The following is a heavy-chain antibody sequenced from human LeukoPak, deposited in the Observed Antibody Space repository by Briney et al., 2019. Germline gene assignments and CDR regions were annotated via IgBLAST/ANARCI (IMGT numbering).Heavy chain of an antibody. CDR3: AREVLLWFGELFNWFDP. CDR1: GGSISSYY. CDR2: IYYSGST. J-gene: IGHJ5*02. D-gene: IGHD3-10*01. Sequence: SETLSLTCTVSGGSISSYYWSWIRQPPGKGLEWIGYIYYSGSTNYNPSLKSRVTISVDTSKNQFSLKLSSVTAADTAVYYCAREVLLWFGELFNWFDPWGQGTLVTVSS. V-gene: IGHV4-59*08.